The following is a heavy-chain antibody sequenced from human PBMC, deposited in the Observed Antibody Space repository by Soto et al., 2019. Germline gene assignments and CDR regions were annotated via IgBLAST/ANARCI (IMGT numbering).Heavy chain of an antibody. D-gene: IGHD2-2*02. CDR1: GFTFSSYA. CDR3: AKSVVPAAIMSGKAYHYYGMDV. J-gene: IGHJ6*02. V-gene: IGHV3-23*01. CDR2: ISGSGGST. Sequence: PGGSLRLSCAASGFTFSSYAMSWVRQAPGKGLEWVSAISGSGGSTYYADSVKGRFTISRDNSKNTLYLQMNSLRAEDTAVYYCAKSVVPAAIMSGKAYHYYGMDVWGQGTTVTVSS.